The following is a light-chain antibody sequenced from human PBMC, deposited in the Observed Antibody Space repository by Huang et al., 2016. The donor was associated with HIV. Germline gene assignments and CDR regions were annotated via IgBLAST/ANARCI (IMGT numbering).Light chain of an antibody. CDR2: LGS. J-gene: IGKJ2*01. CDR3: MEALQAPYT. Sequence: DAVMTQSPLSLPVPPGEPASISCRSSQSLRHRNGLNYLDWYLQKPGQSPQLLIQLGSSRASGVPDRCSGGGSGTDFSLNISRVEAEDAGIYYCMEALQAPYTFGQGTKLEI. V-gene: IGKV2-28*01. CDR1: QSLRHRNGLNY.